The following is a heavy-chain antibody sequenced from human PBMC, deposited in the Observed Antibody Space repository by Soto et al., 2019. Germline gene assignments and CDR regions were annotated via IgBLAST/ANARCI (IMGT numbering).Heavy chain of an antibody. CDR1: GYTFTGYY. CDR3: ARDGRTGGEAFDI. V-gene: IGHV1-2*04. J-gene: IGHJ3*02. Sequence: ASVKVSCKASGYTFTGYYMHWVRQAPGQGLEWMGWINPNSGGTNYAQKFQGWVTMTRDTSISTAYMELSRLRSDDTAVYYCARDGRTGGEAFDIWGQGTMVTVSS. D-gene: IGHD7-27*01. CDR2: INPNSGGT.